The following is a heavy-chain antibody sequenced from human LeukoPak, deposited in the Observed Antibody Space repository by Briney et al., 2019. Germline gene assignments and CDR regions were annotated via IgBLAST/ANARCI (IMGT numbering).Heavy chain of an antibody. CDR3: ARNYYYGRSGYYPYFFDY. D-gene: IGHD3-22*01. CDR2: INASGGTT. J-gene: IGHJ4*02. Sequence: ASVNVSCKASGYTFSRYYMHWVRQAPGQGREWMGVINASGGTTSYAQRFQGRVTMTRDTSTSTVYMELSSLRSEDTAVYYCARNYYYGRSGYYPYFFDYWGQGTQVTVSS. CDR1: GYTFSRYY. V-gene: IGHV1-46*01.